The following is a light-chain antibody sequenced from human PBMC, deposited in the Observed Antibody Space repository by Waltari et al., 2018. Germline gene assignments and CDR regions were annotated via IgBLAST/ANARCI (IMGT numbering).Light chain of an antibody. CDR2: LGS. CDR3: MQVLHTPHT. V-gene: IGKV2-28*01. J-gene: IGKJ4*01. Sequence: DIVMTQSPLSLPVTPGEPASISCRSSQSLLHANGKNYLDWYLQKPGQSPQLLIYLGSNRASGVSDRYSGSGSGTDFTLKISRVEAEDVGVYYCMQVLHTPHTFGGGTKVEI. CDR1: QSLLHANGKNY.